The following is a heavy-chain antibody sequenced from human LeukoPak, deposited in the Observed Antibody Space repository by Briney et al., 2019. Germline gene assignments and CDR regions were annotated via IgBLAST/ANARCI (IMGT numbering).Heavy chain of an antibody. J-gene: IGHJ4*02. V-gene: IGHV4-59*01. CDR3: ARYVVVTAYFDY. CDR2: IYGGGST. CDR1: GGSISNYY. Sequence: SETLSLTCTVSGGSISNYYWSWIRQPPGKGLEWIGYIYGGGSTNYNPSLKSRVTISVDTSKNQFSLKLSSVTAADTAVHYCARYVVVTAYFDYWGQGTLVTVSS. D-gene: IGHD2-21*02.